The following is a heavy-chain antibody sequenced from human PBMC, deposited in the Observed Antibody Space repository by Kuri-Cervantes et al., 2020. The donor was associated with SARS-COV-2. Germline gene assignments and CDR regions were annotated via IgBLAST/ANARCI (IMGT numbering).Heavy chain of an antibody. J-gene: IGHJ4*02. D-gene: IGHD4-17*01. CDR1: GFTFTSHA. CDR2: ITRSSVYI. CDR3: ARSPGDGDYDPFDY. Sequence: GGSLRLSCAVSGFTFTSHAMHWVRQAPGKGLEWVSSITRSSVYISYADSLKGRYTISRDNAKNSLYLQMNSLRAEDTAVYYCARSPGDGDYDPFDYWGQGTLVTVSS. V-gene: IGHV3-21*01.